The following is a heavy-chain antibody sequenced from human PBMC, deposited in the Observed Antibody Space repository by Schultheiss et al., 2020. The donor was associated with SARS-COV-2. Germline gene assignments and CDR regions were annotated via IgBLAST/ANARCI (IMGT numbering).Heavy chain of an antibody. CDR2: ISYDGSNK. Sequence: GGSLRLSCAASGFTFSSYGMHWVRQAPGKGLEWVAVISYDGSNKYYADSVKGRFTISRDNSKNTLYLQMNSLRAEDTAVYYCARDSLCSSTSCYTPSPQKSYYYYYMDVWGKGTTVTVSS. CDR3: ARDSLCSSTSCYTPSPQKSYYYYYMDV. J-gene: IGHJ6*03. D-gene: IGHD2-2*02. CDR1: GFTFSSYG. V-gene: IGHV3-30*03.